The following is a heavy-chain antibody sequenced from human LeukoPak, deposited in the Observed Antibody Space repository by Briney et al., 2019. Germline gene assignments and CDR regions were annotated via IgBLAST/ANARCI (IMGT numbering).Heavy chain of an antibody. CDR1: GYSENFYG. J-gene: IGHJ4*02. Sequence: APVKVSCKTSGYSENFYGITWVRQVAGQGLEWMGWINPNSGGTNYAQKFQGRVTMTRDTSISTAYMELSRLRSDDTAVYYCARAYSYGYPSPTTQPDYWGQGTLVTVSS. D-gene: IGHD5-18*01. CDR2: INPNSGGT. V-gene: IGHV1-2*02. CDR3: ARAYSYGYPSPTTQPDY.